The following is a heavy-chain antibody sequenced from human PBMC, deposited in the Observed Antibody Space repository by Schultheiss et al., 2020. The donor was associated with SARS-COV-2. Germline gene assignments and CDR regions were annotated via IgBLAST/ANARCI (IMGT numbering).Heavy chain of an antibody. D-gene: IGHD4-17*01. CDR3: AREDGDYVPTSTYYYGMDV. V-gene: IGHV1-58*02. CDR1: GFTFTSSA. CDR2: IVVGSGNT. J-gene: IGHJ6*02. Sequence: SVKVSCKASGFTFTSSAMQWVRQARGQRLEWIGWIVVGSGNTNYAQKFQERVTITRDMSTSTAYMELSSLRSEDTAVYYCAREDGDYVPTSTYYYGMDVWGQGTTVTVSS.